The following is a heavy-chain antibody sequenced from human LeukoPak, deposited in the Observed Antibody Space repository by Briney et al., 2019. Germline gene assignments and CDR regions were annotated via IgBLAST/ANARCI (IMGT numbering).Heavy chain of an antibody. CDR3: AKDRGGILWSGCPYYMDV. J-gene: IGHJ6*03. Sequence: ASVKVSCKASGYTFTSYGISWVRQAPGQGLEWMGWISAYNGNTNYAQKLQGRVTMTTDTSTSTAYMELRSLRSDDTAVYYCAKDRGGILWSGCPYYMDVWGKGTTVTVSS. CDR1: GYTFTSYG. CDR2: ISAYNGNT. D-gene: IGHD3-3*01. V-gene: IGHV1-18*01.